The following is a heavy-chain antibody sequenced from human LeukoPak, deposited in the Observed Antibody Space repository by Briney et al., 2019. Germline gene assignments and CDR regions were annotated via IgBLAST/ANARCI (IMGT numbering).Heavy chain of an antibody. CDR1: GFTFSSYW. CDR3: ARDPTVLLWFGELLEDAFDI. CDR2: INSDGRST. J-gene: IGHJ3*02. D-gene: IGHD3-10*01. Sequence: GGSLRVSCAASGFTFSSYWMHWVRQAPGKGMVWVSRINSDGRSTSYADSVKGRFTISRDNAKNTLYLQMNSLRAEDTAVYYCARDPTVLLWFGELLEDAFDIWGQGTMVTVSS. V-gene: IGHV3-74*01.